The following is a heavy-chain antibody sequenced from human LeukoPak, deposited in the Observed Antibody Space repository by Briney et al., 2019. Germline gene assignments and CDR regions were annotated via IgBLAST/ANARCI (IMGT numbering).Heavy chain of an antibody. V-gene: IGHV1-69*05. Sequence: SVKVSCKASGTTFSRSAISWVRQAPGRGLEWMGGVIPILGTTNYIQKFQDRVSITTDDSTSTAYMEVTSLKSVDTAVYYCARDDGSATMGFDSWGQGTLVIVS. CDR1: GTTFSRSA. CDR3: ARDDGSATMGFDS. CDR2: VIPILGTT. D-gene: IGHD1-26*01. J-gene: IGHJ4*02.